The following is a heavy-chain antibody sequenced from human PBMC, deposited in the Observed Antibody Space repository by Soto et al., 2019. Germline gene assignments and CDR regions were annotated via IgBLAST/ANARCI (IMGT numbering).Heavy chain of an antibody. J-gene: IGHJ6*02. CDR1: GGTFSSYA. CDR3: ASPLRRVDYYDSSGYYYYYYGMDV. D-gene: IGHD3-22*01. CDR2: IIPIFGTA. V-gene: IGHV1-69*13. Sequence: GASVKVSCKASGGTFSSYAISWVRQAPGQRLEWMGGIIPIFGTANYAQKFQGRVTITADESTSTAYMELSSLRSEDTAVYYCASPLRRVDYYDSSGYYYYYYGMDVWGQGTTVTVSS.